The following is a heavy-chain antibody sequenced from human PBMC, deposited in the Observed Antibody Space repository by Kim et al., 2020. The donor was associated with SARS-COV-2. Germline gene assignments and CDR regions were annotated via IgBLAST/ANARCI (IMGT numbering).Heavy chain of an antibody. V-gene: IGHV3-53*01. D-gene: IGHD7-27*01. CDR1: GFTVNSNY. CDR3: AREGSGNRGFGEYYFDY. Sequence: GGSLRLSCTASGFTVNSNYMSWVRQAPGKGLEWVSIILTGGSTYYADSVKGRFTMSRDNSRNTVYLQMNSLRAEDTATYYCAREGSGNRGFGEYYFDYWGQGTLVTVSS. J-gene: IGHJ4*02. CDR2: ILTGGST.